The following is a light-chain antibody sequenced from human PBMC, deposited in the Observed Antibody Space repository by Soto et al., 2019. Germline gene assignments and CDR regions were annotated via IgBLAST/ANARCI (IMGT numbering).Light chain of an antibody. CDR3: QKYNSVPLT. Sequence: DLQRTQAPYSLSATVGDRVTITCRASQSISNYLNWYQQKPGKAPRLLIHAASSLQSGVPSRFSGSGSGTDFTLTISSLQPEDVATYYCQKYNSVPLTFGGGTKVDI. J-gene: IGKJ4*01. V-gene: IGKV1-27*01. CDR2: AAS. CDR1: QSISNY.